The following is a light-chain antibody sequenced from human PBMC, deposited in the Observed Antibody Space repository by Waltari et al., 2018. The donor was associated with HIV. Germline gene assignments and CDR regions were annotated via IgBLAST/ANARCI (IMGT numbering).Light chain of an antibody. CDR3: QQYNSYSRT. V-gene: IGKV1-5*03. Sequence: DIQMTHSPSTLSECVGDRDNITCRASQSISSWLAWYQQKPGKAPKLLIYKASSLESGVPSRFSGSGSGTEFTLTISSLQPDDFATYYCQQYNSYSRTFGQGTKVEIK. CDR2: KAS. CDR1: QSISSW. J-gene: IGKJ1*01.